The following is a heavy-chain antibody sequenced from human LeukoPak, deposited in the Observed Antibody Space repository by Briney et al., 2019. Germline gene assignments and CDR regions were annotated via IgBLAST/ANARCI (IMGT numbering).Heavy chain of an antibody. CDR1: GGSISSSSYY. D-gene: IGHD2-15*01. V-gene: IGHV4-39*07. CDR3: ARVKDIVVVVAATIFDY. Sequence: SETLSLTCTVSGGSISSSSYYWGWIRQPPGEGLEWIGSIYYSGSTYYNPSLKSRVTISVDTSKNQFSLKLSSVTAADTAVYYCARVKDIVVVVAATIFDYWGQGILVIVSS. J-gene: IGHJ4*02. CDR2: IYYSGST.